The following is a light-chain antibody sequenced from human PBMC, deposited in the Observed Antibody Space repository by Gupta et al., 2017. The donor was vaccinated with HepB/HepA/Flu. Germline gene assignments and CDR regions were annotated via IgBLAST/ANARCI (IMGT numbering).Light chain of an antibody. CDR3: QSYDNSLRGV. J-gene: IGLJ2*01. CDR1: SSNIGAGHD. Sequence: QSVLTQPPSVSGAPGQRVTIFCTGSSSNIGAGHDVHWYQQVPGTAPELLIYGNINRPSGVPDRFSGSKSGTSASLAITGLQAEDEADYYCQSYDNSLRGVFGGGTKLTVL. CDR2: GNI. V-gene: IGLV1-40*01.